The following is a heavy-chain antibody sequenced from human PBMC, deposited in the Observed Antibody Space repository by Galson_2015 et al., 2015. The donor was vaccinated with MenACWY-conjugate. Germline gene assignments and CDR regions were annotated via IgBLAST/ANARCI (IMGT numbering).Heavy chain of an antibody. Sequence: SLRLSCAASGFTFSSYSMYWVRQAPGKGLVWVSRIYNDGSDITYADSVKGRFTISRDNAKNTLFLQMNSLRAEDTAVYYCARGGTGAFDYWAQGTLVTVSS. J-gene: IGHJ4*02. CDR3: ARGGTGAFDY. V-gene: IGHV3-74*01. CDR1: GFTFSSYS. D-gene: IGHD2-8*02. CDR2: IYNDGSDI.